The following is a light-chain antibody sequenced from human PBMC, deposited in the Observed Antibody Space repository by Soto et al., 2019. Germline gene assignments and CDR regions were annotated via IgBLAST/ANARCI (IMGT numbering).Light chain of an antibody. V-gene: IGKV1-5*03. Sequence: DIQMTQSPSTLSASVGDRVTITCRASQNIGTWLAWYQQKPGRAPNLLIYAASSLESGVPSRFSGSRSGTEFTLTINSLQPDDFANYYCHQYETDSWTFGQGTKVEIK. J-gene: IGKJ1*01. CDR1: QNIGTW. CDR2: AAS. CDR3: HQYETDSWT.